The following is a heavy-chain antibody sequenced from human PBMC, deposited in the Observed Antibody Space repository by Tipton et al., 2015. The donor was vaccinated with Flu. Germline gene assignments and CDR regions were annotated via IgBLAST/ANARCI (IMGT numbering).Heavy chain of an antibody. D-gene: IGHD3-3*01. CDR3: AGTTYYDFWSGPSFDY. CDR1: GGSISSGDYY. J-gene: IGHJ4*02. V-gene: IGHV4-30-4*01. Sequence: TLSLTCTVSGGSISSGDYYWSWIRQPPGKGLEWIGYIYYSGSTYYNPSLKSRVTISVDTSKNQFSLKLSSVTAADTAVYYCAGTTYYDFWSGPSFDYWGQGTLVTVSS. CDR2: IYYSGST.